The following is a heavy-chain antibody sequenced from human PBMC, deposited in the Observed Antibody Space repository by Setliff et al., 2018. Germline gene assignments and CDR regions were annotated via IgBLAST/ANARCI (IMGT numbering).Heavy chain of an antibody. CDR3: ARGSSGWYSGAFDI. V-gene: IGHV4-59*04. J-gene: IGHJ3*02. D-gene: IGHD6-19*01. CDR1: GGSISSYY. Sequence: PSETLSLTCTVSGGSISSYYWSWIRQPAGKGLEWIGCVYYSGNTYYSPSLKSRVTMFVDTSKNQFSLKLSSVTAADTAVYYCARGSSGWYSGAFDIWGQGTMVTVSS. CDR2: VYYSGNT.